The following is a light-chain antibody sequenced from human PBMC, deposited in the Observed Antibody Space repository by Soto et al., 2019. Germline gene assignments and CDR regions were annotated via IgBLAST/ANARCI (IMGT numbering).Light chain of an antibody. V-gene: IGLV1-44*01. Sequence: QSVLTQPPSASGTPGQRVIISSSGSSSNIGSHVVNWYQQVPGTAPKLLIYTNNQRPSGVPDRFSDSKSGTSASLAISGLQSEDEADYYCAAWDGSLQSWVFGGGTKLTVL. CDR3: AAWDGSLQSWV. CDR2: TNN. J-gene: IGLJ3*02. CDR1: SSNIGSHV.